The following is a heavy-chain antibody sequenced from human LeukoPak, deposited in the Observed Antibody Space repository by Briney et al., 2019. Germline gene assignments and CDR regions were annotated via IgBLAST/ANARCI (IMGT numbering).Heavy chain of an antibody. CDR1: GGSICGGDYY. CDR3: ARALGYCSSTSCYTVDY. V-gene: IGHV4-30-4*08. J-gene: IGHJ4*02. CDR2: IDYRGST. Sequence: SQTLSLTSTVSGGSICGGDYYWRSIRQPPGKGLELIAYIDYRGSTYYNPSLKSRVTISVDTSKNQFSLKLSSVTAADTAVYYCARALGYCSSTSCYTVDYWGQGTLVTVSS. D-gene: IGHD2-2*02.